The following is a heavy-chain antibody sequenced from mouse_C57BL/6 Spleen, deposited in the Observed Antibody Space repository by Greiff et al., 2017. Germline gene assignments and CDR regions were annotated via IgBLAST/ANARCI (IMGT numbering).Heavy chain of an antibody. CDR2: IRLKSDNYAT. V-gene: IGHV6-3*01. CDR1: GFTFSNYW. CDR3: TGGSYYGAFAY. D-gene: IGHD1-1*01. Sequence: DVMLVESGGGLVQPGGSMKLSCVASGFTFSNYWMNWVRQSPVKGLEWVAQIRLKSDNYATHYAESVKGRFTISRDDSKSSVYLQMSNLRAEDTGIYYCTGGSYYGAFAYWGQGTLVTVSA. J-gene: IGHJ3*01.